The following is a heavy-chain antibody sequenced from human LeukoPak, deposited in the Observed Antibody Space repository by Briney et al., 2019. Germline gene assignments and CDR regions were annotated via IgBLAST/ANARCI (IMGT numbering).Heavy chain of an antibody. Sequence: SETLSLTCTVSGGSITSGNFYWSWIRQPAGKGLEWIGRIYNTGSTNYNPSLKSRVTISVDRSKNQFSLMLKSVTAADTALYYCGRGVGSSESNYFDPWGQGTQATVSS. CDR1: GGSITSGNFY. V-gene: IGHV4-61*02. J-gene: IGHJ5*02. D-gene: IGHD1-26*01. CDR3: GRGVGSSESNYFDP. CDR2: IYNTGST.